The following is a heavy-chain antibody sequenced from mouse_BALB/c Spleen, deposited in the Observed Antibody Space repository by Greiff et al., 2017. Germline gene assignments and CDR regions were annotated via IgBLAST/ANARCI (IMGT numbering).Heavy chain of an antibody. Sequence: EVQRVESGGGLVKPGGSLKLSCAASGFTFSSYAMSWVRQSPEKRLEWVAEISSGGSYTYYPDTVTGRFTISRDNAKNTLYLEMSSLRSEDTAMYYCARDYGYCFDYWGQGTTLTVSS. CDR2: ISSGGSYT. D-gene: IGHD1-2*01. CDR3: ARDYGYCFDY. V-gene: IGHV5-9-4*01. J-gene: IGHJ2*01. CDR1: GFTFSSYA.